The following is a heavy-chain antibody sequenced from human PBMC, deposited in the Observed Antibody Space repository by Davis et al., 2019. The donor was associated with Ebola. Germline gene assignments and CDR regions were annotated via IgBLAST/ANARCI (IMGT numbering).Heavy chain of an antibody. CDR2: INGGNGDT. D-gene: IGHD6-19*01. V-gene: IGHV1-3*01. CDR1: AYIFTSYA. J-gene: IGHJ5*02. Sequence: ASAQVSCKASAYIFTSYAMHCVRQAPRQRLEWMGWINGGNGDTKYSQKFRDRVTITRDTSASTSYMELSSLTSEDTAVFYCARGRTVAGTRGHNWFDPWGPGTRVTVSS. CDR3: ARGRTVAGTRGHNWFDP.